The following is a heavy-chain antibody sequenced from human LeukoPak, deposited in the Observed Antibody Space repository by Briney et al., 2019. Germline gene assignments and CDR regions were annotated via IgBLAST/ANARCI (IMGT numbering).Heavy chain of an antibody. Sequence: GGSLRLSCAASGFTFDDYAMRWVRQAPGKGLEWVSGISWNSGSIGYADSVKGRFTISRDNAKNSLYLQMNSLRAEDTALYYCATGGSGSYYNEFDYWGQGTLVTVSS. J-gene: IGHJ4*02. CDR1: GFTFDDYA. CDR3: ATGGSGSYYNEFDY. D-gene: IGHD3-10*01. V-gene: IGHV3-9*01. CDR2: ISWNSGSI.